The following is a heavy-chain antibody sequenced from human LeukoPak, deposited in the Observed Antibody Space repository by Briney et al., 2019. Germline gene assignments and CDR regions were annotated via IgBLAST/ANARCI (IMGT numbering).Heavy chain of an antibody. Sequence: PSETLSLTCTVAGYSISSGYYWGWIRQPPGKGLEWIGSIYHSGSTYYNPSLKSRVTISVDTSKNQFSLKLSSVTAADTAVYYCAKNYYGSDVFDIWGQGTMVTVSS. CDR2: IYHSGST. CDR3: AKNYYGSDVFDI. J-gene: IGHJ3*02. V-gene: IGHV4-38-2*02. CDR1: GYSISSGYY. D-gene: IGHD3-10*01.